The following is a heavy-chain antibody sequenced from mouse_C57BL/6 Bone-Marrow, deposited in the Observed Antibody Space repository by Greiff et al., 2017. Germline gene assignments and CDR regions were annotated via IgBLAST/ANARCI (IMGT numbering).Heavy chain of an antibody. D-gene: IGHD4-1*01. CDR1: GYAFRSSW. Sequence: QVQLQQSGPELVKPGASVKISCKASGYAFRSSWMNWVKQRPGKGLEWIGRIYPGDGDTNYNGKFKGKATLTADKSSSTAYMQLSSLTSEDSAVYFCASEGLTGPWFAYWGQGTLVTVSA. J-gene: IGHJ3*01. CDR2: IYPGDGDT. CDR3: ASEGLTGPWFAY. V-gene: IGHV1-82*01.